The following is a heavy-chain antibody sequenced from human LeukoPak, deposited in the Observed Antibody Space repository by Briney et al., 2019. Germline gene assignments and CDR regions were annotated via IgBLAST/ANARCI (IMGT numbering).Heavy chain of an antibody. V-gene: IGHV4-34*01. CDR1: GGSFSGYY. D-gene: IGHD4-17*01. Sequence: SETLSLTCAVCGGSFSGYYWSWIRQPPGKGLEWIGEINHSGSTNYNPALKSRVTISVDTSKNQFSLKLSSVTAADTAVYYCARAGLNGDVDYWGQGTLVTVSS. CDR2: INHSGST. J-gene: IGHJ4*02. CDR3: ARAGLNGDVDY.